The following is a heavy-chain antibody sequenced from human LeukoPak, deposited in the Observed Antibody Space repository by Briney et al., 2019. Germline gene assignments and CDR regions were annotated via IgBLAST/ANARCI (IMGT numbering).Heavy chain of an antibody. J-gene: IGHJ4*02. D-gene: IGHD6-13*01. V-gene: IGHV1-69*13. CDR2: IIPTFGTA. CDR1: GGTLSSYV. Sequence: ASVKVSCKASGGTLSSYVISWVRQAPGQGLEWVGGIIPTFGTANYAQKFQGRVTITADESTSTAYMELSSLRSEDTAVYYCARHDPSGIEAAGDYWGQGTLVTVSS. CDR3: ARHDPSGIEAAGDY.